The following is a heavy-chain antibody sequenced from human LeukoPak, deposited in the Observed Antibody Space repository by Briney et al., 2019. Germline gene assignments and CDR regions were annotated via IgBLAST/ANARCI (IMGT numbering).Heavy chain of an antibody. J-gene: IGHJ4*02. V-gene: IGHV4-59*01. D-gene: IGHD2-21*01. CDR3: ARASEGIGYFDF. Sequence: SETLSLTCAVSGVSFSNDYWSWIRQAPGKGLEWIGYVYHTGKTNYNPALNSRLSMSVDTSKNQFFLKMTSVTAADTALYYCARASEGIGYFDFWGQGALVTVSS. CDR2: VYHTGKT. CDR1: GVSFSNDY.